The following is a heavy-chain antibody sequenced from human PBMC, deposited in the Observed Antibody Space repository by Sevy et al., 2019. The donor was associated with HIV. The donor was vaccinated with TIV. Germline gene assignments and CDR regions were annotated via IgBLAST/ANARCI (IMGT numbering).Heavy chain of an antibody. D-gene: IGHD2-2*01. CDR3: ARDCSSTTCLWGLDF. V-gene: IGHV3-7*03. Sequence: GGSLRLSCAASGFTFSNYWMSWVRQAPGKGLEWVATIKKDATEKYYVDSVRGRFTMSRDNAKNSLYLQMNSLRVEDTALYYCARDCSSTTCLWGLDFWGQGTTVTVSS. CDR2: IKKDATEK. CDR1: GFTFSNYW. J-gene: IGHJ6*02.